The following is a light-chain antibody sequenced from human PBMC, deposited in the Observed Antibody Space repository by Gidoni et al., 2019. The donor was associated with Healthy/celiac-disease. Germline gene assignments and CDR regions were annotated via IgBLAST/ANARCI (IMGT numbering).Light chain of an antibody. CDR2: AAS. CDR3: QQSYSTPHT. CDR1: QSISSY. J-gene: IGKJ2*01. V-gene: IGKV1-39*01. Sequence: DIQMTQSPSSLSASVGDRVTITCRASQSISSYLNWYQQKPGKAPKLLIYAASSVQSGVPSRFSGSGSGTDFTLTISSLQPEDFATYYCQQSYSTPHTFXXXTKLEIK.